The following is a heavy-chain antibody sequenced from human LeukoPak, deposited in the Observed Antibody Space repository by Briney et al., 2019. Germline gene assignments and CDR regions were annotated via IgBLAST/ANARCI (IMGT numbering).Heavy chain of an antibody. CDR3: ARDPGGYYFDY. J-gene: IGHJ4*02. Sequence: GGSLRLSCAASGFTFTGYAMSWVRQAPGKGLEWISDISISGNEIYYADSVKGRFTISRDNSKNTLFLQMNSLRAEDTAVYYCARDPGGYYFDYWGQGTLVTVSS. V-gene: IGHV3-23*01. CDR2: ISISGNEI. D-gene: IGHD3-16*01. CDR1: GFTFTGYA.